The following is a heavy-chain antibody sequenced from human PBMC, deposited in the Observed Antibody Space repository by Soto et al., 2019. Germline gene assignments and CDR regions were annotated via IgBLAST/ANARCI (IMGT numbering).Heavy chain of an antibody. CDR2: MHYSGST. CDR3: ARQGEWNSWSGYFKQ. J-gene: IGHJ1*01. D-gene: IGHD3-16*01. V-gene: IGHV4-39*01. Sequence: SETLSLTCTVSGGSISSSNHYWGWIRQPPGMGLEWIGSMHYSGSTYHNPSLQSRVTISVDTSKNQFSLKLSSVTAADTAVYYCARQGEWNSWSGYFKQWGLGTLGTGSS. CDR1: GGSISSSNHY.